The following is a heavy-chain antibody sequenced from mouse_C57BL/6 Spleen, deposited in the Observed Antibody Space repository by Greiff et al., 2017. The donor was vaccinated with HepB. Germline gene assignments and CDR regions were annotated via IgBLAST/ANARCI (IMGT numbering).Heavy chain of an antibody. CDR3: ASSTGPGAMDY. V-gene: IGHV1-39*01. Sequence: VQLKESGPELVKPGASVKISCKASGYLFTDYNMNWVKQSNGKSLEWIGVINPNYGTTSYNQKFKGKATLTVDQSSSTAYMQLNSLTSEDSAVYYCASSTGPGAMDYWGQGTSVTVSS. CDR1: GYLFTDYN. J-gene: IGHJ4*01. D-gene: IGHD4-1*02. CDR2: INPNYGTT.